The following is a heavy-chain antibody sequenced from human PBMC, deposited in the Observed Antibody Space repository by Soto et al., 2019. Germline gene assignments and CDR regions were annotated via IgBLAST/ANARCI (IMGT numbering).Heavy chain of an antibody. V-gene: IGHV1-46*03. CDR2: INPSGGST. CDR1: GYTFTSYY. CDR3: ARVYPSDTRYGYVGNNWFAC. J-gene: IGHJ5*01. Sequence: QVQLVQSGAEVKKPGASVKVSCKASGYTFTSYYMHWVRQAPGQGLEWMGIINPSGGSTSYAQKFQGRVTITRDTSTITIYMERSIRRSEDTAVYYCARVYPSDTRYGYVGNNWFACWGQGTRVTVSS. D-gene: IGHD5-18*01.